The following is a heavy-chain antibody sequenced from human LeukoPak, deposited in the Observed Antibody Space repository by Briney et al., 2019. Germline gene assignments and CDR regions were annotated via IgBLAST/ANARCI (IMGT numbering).Heavy chain of an antibody. CDR1: GFTFSSYG. V-gene: IGHV3-33*06. CDR3: AKGGESVSGYSSYYYYYYMDV. D-gene: IGHD5-18*01. CDR2: IWYDGSNK. Sequence: GGSLRLSCAASGFTFSSYGMHWVRQAPGKGLEWVAVIWYDGSNKYYADSVKGRFTISRDNSKNTLYLQMNSLRAEDTAVYYCAKGGESVSGYSSYYYYYYMDVWGKGTTVTVSS. J-gene: IGHJ6*03.